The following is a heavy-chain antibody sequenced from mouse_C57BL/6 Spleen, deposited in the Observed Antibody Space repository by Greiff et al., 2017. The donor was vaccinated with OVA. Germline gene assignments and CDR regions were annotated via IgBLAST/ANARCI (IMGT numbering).Heavy chain of an antibody. V-gene: IGHV5-17*01. Sequence: EVQGVESGGGLVKPGGSLKLSCAASGFTFSDYGMHWVRQAPEKGLEWVAYISSGSSTIYYADTVKGRVTITRDNAKNTLFLQMTSLRSEDTAMYYCARDHSPYAMDYWGQGTSVTVSS. CDR2: ISSGSSTI. CDR1: GFTFSDYG. J-gene: IGHJ4*01. CDR3: ARDHSPYAMDY. D-gene: IGHD2-12*01.